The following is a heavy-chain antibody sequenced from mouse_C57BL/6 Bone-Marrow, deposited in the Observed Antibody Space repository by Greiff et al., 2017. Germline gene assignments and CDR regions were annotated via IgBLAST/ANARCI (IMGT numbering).Heavy chain of an antibody. V-gene: IGHV1-72*01. CDR1: GYTFTSYW. Sequence: VQLQQPGAELVKPGASVKLSCKASGYTFTSYWMHWVKQSPGRGLEWIGRIDPYSDGTKYNEKFKSKATLTVDKPSSTDYMQLSSLTSEYSAVYYSARGDCYYDFDYGGQGTTLTVSS. J-gene: IGHJ2*01. D-gene: IGHD2-3*01. CDR3: ARGDCYYDFDY. CDR2: IDPYSDGT.